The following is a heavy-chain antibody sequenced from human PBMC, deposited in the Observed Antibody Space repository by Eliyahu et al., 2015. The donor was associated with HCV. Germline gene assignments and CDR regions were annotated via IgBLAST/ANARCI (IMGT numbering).Heavy chain of an antibody. J-gene: IGHJ6*02. CDR3: ARGRDPMNHYYGMDV. Sequence: QVQLVQSGAEGKSPGASVKVPCXASGYTFTDYYMHWVXQAPGQGXEWLGWXNPNSGAAMYAVKFRGRVTMTRDTSIATAFMELRGLRSDDTAEYFCARGRDPMNHYYGMDVWGQGTTVTVSS. CDR2: XNPNSGAA. D-gene: IGHD1-14*01. CDR1: GYTFTDYY. V-gene: IGHV1-2*02.